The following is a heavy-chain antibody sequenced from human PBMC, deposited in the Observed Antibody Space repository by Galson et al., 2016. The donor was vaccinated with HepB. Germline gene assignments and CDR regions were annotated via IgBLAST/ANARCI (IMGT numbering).Heavy chain of an antibody. CDR3: TKVIHSRSMHLSFDY. V-gene: IGHV3-23*01. CDR2: ISSSGRST. CDR1: GFTFISYA. J-gene: IGHJ4*02. D-gene: IGHD2/OR15-2a*01. Sequence: SLRLSCAASGFTFISYAMSWVRQAPGKGLEWVSAISSSGRSTHYADSVRGRFTISRDNSKNILYLFMNSLRAEDTAVYYCTKVIHSRSMHLSFDYWGQGTLVTVSS.